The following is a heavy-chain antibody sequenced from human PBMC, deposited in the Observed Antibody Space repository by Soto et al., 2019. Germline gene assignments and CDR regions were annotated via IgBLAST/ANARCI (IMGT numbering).Heavy chain of an antibody. CDR2: INHSGNN. Sequence: PSETLSLTCVVSGGSFSTYYDNWIRQSPGKGLEWIGEINHSGNNNYSPSLKSRVTMSLDTSKNQFSLKLTSVTAADTAVYYCARGGSNDWQVAFDIWGQGTMVTVSS. CDR1: GGSFSTYY. J-gene: IGHJ3*02. D-gene: IGHD3-9*01. CDR3: ARGGSNDWQVAFDI. V-gene: IGHV4-34*01.